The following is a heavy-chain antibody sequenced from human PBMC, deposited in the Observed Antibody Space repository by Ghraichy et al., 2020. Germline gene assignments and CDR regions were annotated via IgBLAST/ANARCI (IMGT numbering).Heavy chain of an antibody. CDR1: GFTFSSYS. D-gene: IGHD2-21*02. J-gene: IGHJ4*02. CDR3: ARDLAYCGGDCYSDY. Sequence: GGSLRLSCAASGFTFSSYSMNWVRKAPGKGLEWVSYISSSSSTIYYADSVKGRFTISRDNAKNSLYLQMNSLRAEDTAVYYCARDLAYCGGDCYSDYWGQGTLVTVSS. CDR2: ISSSSSTI. V-gene: IGHV3-48*01.